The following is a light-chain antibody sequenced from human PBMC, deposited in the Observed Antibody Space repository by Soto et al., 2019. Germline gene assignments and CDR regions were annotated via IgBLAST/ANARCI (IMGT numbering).Light chain of an antibody. Sequence: QSVLTQPASVSGSPGQSITISCTGTSSDIGSYNRVSWYQQPPGTAPKLIIYEVNNRPSGVPDRFSGSKSGTSASLAISGLQSEDEAEYFCFSFTTTRTHVFGTGTKVTVL. CDR2: EVN. V-gene: IGLV2-18*02. CDR1: SSDIGSYNR. CDR3: FSFTTTRTHV. J-gene: IGLJ1*01.